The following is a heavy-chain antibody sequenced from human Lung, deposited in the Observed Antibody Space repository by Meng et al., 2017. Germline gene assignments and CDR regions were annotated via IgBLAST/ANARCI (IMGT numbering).Heavy chain of an antibody. Sequence: QVQLVQSGAEVKKPGASAKVSCKASGYTFTSYAMHWVRQAPGQRLEWMGWINAGNGNTKYSQKFQGRVTITRDTSASTAYMELSSLRSEDTAVYYCARGEGYCTNGVCSPGYWGQGTLVTVSS. CDR3: ARGEGYCTNGVCSPGY. V-gene: IGHV1-3*01. J-gene: IGHJ4*02. CDR1: GYTFTSYA. CDR2: INAGNGNT. D-gene: IGHD2-8*01.